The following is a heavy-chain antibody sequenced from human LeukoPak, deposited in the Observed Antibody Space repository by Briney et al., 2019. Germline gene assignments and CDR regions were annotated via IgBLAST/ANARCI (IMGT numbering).Heavy chain of an antibody. CDR1: GYTFTSYD. CDR3: ARGKDIVVVPVEADAFDI. D-gene: IGHD2-2*01. Sequence: GASVKVSCKASGYTFTSYDINWVRQATGQGLEWMGWMNPNSGNTGYAQKFQGRVTMTRNTSISTAYMELSSLRSEDTAVYYCARGKDIVVVPVEADAFDIWGQGTMVTVSS. CDR2: MNPNSGNT. J-gene: IGHJ3*02. V-gene: IGHV1-8*01.